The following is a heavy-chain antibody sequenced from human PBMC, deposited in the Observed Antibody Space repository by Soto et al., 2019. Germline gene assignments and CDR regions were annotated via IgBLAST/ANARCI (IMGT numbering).Heavy chain of an antibody. CDR3: ARGKGMEENYYYYGLDI. V-gene: IGHV1-3*01. CDR1: GYTFSTHA. CDR2: INGGTGQT. D-gene: IGHD1-1*01. J-gene: IGHJ6*02. Sequence: ASVKVSCKASGYTFSTHALHWVRQAPGQSLEWMGWINGGTGQTKHSHRFQARVSITRDTSASTAYMELSSLRSEDTAVYYCARGKGMEENYYYYGLDIWGQGTTVTVSS.